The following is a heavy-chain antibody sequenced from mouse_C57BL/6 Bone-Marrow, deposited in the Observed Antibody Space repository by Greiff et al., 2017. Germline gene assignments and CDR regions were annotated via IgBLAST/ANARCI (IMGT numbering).Heavy chain of an antibody. CDR2: IRSKSNNYAT. V-gene: IGHV10-1*01. CDR1: GFSFNTYA. J-gene: IGHJ3*01. Sequence: EVQLVESGGGLVQPKGSLKLSCAASGFSFNTYAMNWVRQAPGKGLEWVARIRSKSNNYATYYADSVKDRFTISRDDSESMLYLQMNNLKTEDTAMYYCVRHNALYYDHDDRAWFAYWGQGTLVTVSA. D-gene: IGHD2-4*01. CDR3: VRHNALYYDHDDRAWFAY.